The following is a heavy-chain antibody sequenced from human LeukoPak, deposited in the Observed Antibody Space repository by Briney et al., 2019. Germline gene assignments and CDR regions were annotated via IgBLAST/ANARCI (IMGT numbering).Heavy chain of an antibody. CDR3: ASAYYYDSSGYSNPPGYFQH. CDR2: INHSGST. V-gene: IGHV4-34*01. D-gene: IGHD3-22*01. J-gene: IGHJ1*01. Sequence: SETLSLTCAVYGGSFSGYYWSWIRQPPGKGLEWIGEINHSGSTNYNPSLKSRVTISVDTSKNQFSLKLSSVTAADTAVYYCASAYYYDSSGYSNPPGYFQHWGQGTLVTVSS. CDR1: GGSFSGYY.